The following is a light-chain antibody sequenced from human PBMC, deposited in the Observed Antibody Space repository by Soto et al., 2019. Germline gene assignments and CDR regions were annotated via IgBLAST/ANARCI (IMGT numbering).Light chain of an antibody. CDR1: QSVSSN. J-gene: IGKJ4*01. CDR3: HQRSNWPPT. CDR2: DAS. Sequence: EDVLIQSPATLSLSPGERATLSCRASQSVSSNLVWYQQRPGQAPRLLIYDASNRATGIPARFSGSGSGTDFTLTISSLQPEDFALYYCHQRSNWPPTFGGGTKVEIK. V-gene: IGKV3-11*01.